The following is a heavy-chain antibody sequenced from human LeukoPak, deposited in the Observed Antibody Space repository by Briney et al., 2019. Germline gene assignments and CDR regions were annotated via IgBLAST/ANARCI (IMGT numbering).Heavy chain of an antibody. D-gene: IGHD3-22*01. Sequence: GGSLRLSCAASGFTVSSNYMSWVRQAPGKGLEWVSVIYSGGSTYYADSVKGRFTISRDNSKNTLYLRMNSLRAEDTAVYYCARDKTGLLLLDYWGQGTLVTVSS. J-gene: IGHJ4*02. CDR3: ARDKTGLLLLDY. CDR1: GFTVSSNY. CDR2: IYSGGST. V-gene: IGHV3-66*01.